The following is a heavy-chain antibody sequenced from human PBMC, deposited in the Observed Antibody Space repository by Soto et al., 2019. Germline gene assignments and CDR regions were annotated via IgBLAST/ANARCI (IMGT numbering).Heavy chain of an antibody. J-gene: IGHJ5*02. CDR3: ARGWELHTAKNNWSDP. D-gene: IGHD1-26*01. CDR2: IYPGDSDT. CDR1: GYSFTSYW. Sequence: EPLKMSCKGSGYSFTSYWIGWVRQMPGKGLEWMGIIYPGDSDTRYSPGFQGLVTISAGKPIRTPYLQWSSLKAYDTAMYYCARGWELHTAKNNWSDPWGQGTLVTVSS. V-gene: IGHV5-51*04.